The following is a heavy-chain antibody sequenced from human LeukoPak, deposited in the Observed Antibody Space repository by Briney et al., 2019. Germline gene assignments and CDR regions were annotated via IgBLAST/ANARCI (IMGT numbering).Heavy chain of an antibody. CDR3: ARTSGYWPADFDF. D-gene: IGHD5-12*01. CDR2: IYYSGST. CDR1: GGSISSSSHY. J-gene: IGHJ4*02. Sequence: PSETLSLTCNVSGGSISSSSHYWGWIRQPPGKGLEWIGSIYYSGSTYYNPSLKSRVTISVDTSKNHFSLRLRSVTAADTAVYYCARTSGYWPADFDFWGQGALVIVSS. V-gene: IGHV4-39*02.